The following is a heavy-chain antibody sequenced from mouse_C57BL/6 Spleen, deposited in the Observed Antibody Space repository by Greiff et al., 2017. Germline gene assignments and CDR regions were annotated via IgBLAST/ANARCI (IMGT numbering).Heavy chain of an antibody. CDR2: IRSKSNNYAT. CDR1: GFSFNTYA. J-gene: IGHJ1*03. CDR3: VREMGVYYYGSSYWYFDV. Sequence: EVKLQESGGGLVQPKGSLKLSCAASGFSFNTYAMNWVRQAPGKGLEWVARIRSKSNNYATYYADSVKDRFTISRDDSESMLYLQMNNLKTEDTAMYYCVREMGVYYYGSSYWYFDVWGTGTTVTVSS. D-gene: IGHD1-1*01. V-gene: IGHV10-1*01.